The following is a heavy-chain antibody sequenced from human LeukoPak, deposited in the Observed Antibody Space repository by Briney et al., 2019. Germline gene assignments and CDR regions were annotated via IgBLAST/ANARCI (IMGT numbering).Heavy chain of an antibody. CDR1: GGSISSGGYS. J-gene: IGHJ4*02. Sequence: SRTLSLTCAVSGGSISSGGYSWGWLRQAPGKGREWVGYNYHSGSTYYNPCLKSLVTISVDRSKNQFSLKLSSVTAADTALYYCARERGGVVVPAASFDYWGQGTLVTVSS. CDR3: ARERGGVVVPAASFDY. CDR2: NYHSGST. D-gene: IGHD2-2*01. V-gene: IGHV4-30-2*01.